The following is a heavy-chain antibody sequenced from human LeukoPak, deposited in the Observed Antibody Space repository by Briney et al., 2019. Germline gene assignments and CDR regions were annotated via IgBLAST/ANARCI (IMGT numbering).Heavy chain of an antibody. V-gene: IGHV3-23*01. Sequence: AGTLRLTCAASGFTFSSYAMSWVRQPPGKGLEWVSAISGSGGSTYNAYSLKRRITVSRDNSKNTPYLQSNSTSAEDTAEYYGAKGYSAGWYYFDYWGQGTPVTVSS. CDR2: ISGSGGST. CDR1: GFTFSSYA. J-gene: IGHJ4*02. D-gene: IGHD6-13*01. CDR3: AKGYSAGWYYFDY.